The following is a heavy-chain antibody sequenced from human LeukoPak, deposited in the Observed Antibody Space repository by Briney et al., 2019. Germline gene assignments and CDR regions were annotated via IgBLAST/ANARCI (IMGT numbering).Heavy chain of an antibody. J-gene: IGHJ4*02. CDR3: ARAHRGVPAALGITMVRGVIDY. CDR2: INHSGST. D-gene: IGHD3-10*01. V-gene: IGHV4-34*01. CDR1: GGSFSGYY. Sequence: SETLSLTCAVYGGSFSGYYWSWIRQPPGKGLEWIGEINHSGSTNYNPSLKSRVTISIDTSKNQFSLKLSSVTAADTAVYYCARAHRGVPAALGITMVRGVIDYWGQGTLVTASS.